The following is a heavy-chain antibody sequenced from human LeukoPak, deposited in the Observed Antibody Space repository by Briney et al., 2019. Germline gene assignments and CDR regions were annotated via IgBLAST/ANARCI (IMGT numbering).Heavy chain of an antibody. CDR2: INPSGGST. V-gene: IGHV1-46*01. J-gene: IGHJ3*02. CDR1: GYTFTSYY. Sequence: GASVKVSCKASGYTFTSYYMHWVRQAPGQGLEWMGIINPSGGSTSYAQKFQSRVTMTRDMSTSTVYMELSSLRSEDTAVYYCASRSSGRPFDIWGQGKMVTVSS. D-gene: IGHD3-10*01. CDR3: ASRSSGRPFDI.